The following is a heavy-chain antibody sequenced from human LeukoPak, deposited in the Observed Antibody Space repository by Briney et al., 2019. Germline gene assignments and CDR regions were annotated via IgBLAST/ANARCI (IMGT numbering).Heavy chain of an antibody. D-gene: IGHD3-9*01. CDR2: ITGSGSGI. V-gene: IGHV3-23*01. CDR3: AKWGDYDVLTGYYVSDY. J-gene: IGHJ4*02. CDR1: GFTFSNYA. Sequence: GASLRLSCAASGFTFSNYAMSWVRQAPGKWLERVSAITGSGSGIYYADSMKSRFTISRDNSKNTLYLQINSLRAEDTAVYYCAKWGDYDVLTGYYVSDYWGQGTLVTVSS.